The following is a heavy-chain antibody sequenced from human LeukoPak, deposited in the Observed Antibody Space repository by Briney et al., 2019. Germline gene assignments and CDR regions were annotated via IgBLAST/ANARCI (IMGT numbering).Heavy chain of an antibody. D-gene: IGHD3-16*01. CDR3: ARETSQKGAHYMDV. CDR2: INSSGST. J-gene: IGHJ6*03. V-gene: IGHV4-34*01. CDR1: GGSFSGYF. Sequence: SETLSLTCAVYGGSFSGYFWNWIRQPPGKGLEWIGEINSSGSTNYSPSLRSRVTISVDTSKNQFSLKLSSVTAADTAVYYCARETSQKGAHYMDVWGKGTTVTISS.